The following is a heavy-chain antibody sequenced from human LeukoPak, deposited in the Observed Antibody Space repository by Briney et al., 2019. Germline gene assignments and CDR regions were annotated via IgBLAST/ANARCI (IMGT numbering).Heavy chain of an antibody. CDR1: GFTFSSYS. CDR3: ARGVVAAAGPSVDY. Sequence: RGSLRVSCAASGFTFSSYSMNWVRQAPGKGLEWVSSISSSSSYIYYADSVKGRFTISRDNAKNSLYLQMNSLRAEDTAVYYCARGVVAAAGPSVDYWGQGNLVTVSS. CDR2: ISSSSSYI. J-gene: IGHJ4*02. D-gene: IGHD6-13*01. V-gene: IGHV3-21*01.